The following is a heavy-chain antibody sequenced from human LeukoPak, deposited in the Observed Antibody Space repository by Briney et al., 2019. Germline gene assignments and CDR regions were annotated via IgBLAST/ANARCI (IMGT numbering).Heavy chain of an antibody. CDR2: MNPNSGNT. J-gene: IGHJ5*02. D-gene: IGHD3-22*01. CDR3: ARGMLVITSSWFDP. V-gene: IGHV1-8*01. CDR1: GYTFTSYD. Sequence: ASVKVSCKASGYTFTSYDINWVRQATGQGLEWMGWMNPNSGNTGYAQKFQGRVTMTRNTSISTAYMELSSLRSEDTAVYYRARGMLVITSSWFDPWGQGTLVTVSS.